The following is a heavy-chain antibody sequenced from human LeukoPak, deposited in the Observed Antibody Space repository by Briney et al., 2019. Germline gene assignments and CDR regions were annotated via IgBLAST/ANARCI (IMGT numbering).Heavy chain of an antibody. Sequence: GGPLRLSCEVSGFDFSTYSMNWVRQAPGKGLEWVSSISGSSTYKFYADSVKGRFTISRDNAKNSVYLQMNSLRAEDTAVYYCARGVSLRYFDWAPVGYYFDYWGQGTLVTVSS. CDR3: ARGVSLRYFDWAPVGYYFDY. J-gene: IGHJ4*02. D-gene: IGHD3-9*01. V-gene: IGHV3-21*01. CDR2: ISGSSTYK. CDR1: GFDFSTYS.